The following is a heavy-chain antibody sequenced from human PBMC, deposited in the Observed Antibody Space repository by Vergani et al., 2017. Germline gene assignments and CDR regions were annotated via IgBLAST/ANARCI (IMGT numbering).Heavy chain of an antibody. V-gene: IGHV1-69*11. D-gene: IGHD3-16*01. J-gene: IGHJ4*02. CDR3: ARCYDDVWGSWEGVRYFDY. Sequence: QVQLVQSGAEVKKPGSSVKVSCKASGGTFSSYAISWVRQAPGQGLEWMGRIIPILGTANYAQKFQGRVTITADEATSTAYMERSSLRSEDTAVYYCARCYDDVWGSWEGVRYFDYWGQGTLVTVSS. CDR2: IIPILGTA. CDR1: GGTFSSYA.